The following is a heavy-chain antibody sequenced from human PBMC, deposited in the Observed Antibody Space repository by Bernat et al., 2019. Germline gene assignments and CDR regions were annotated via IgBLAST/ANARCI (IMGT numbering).Heavy chain of an antibody. CDR3: ARRYCDGGSCYSPIDY. CDR1: GFTFSTYW. CDR2: IKQDGSEK. D-gene: IGHD2-15*01. J-gene: IGHJ4*02. V-gene: IGHV3-7*01. Sequence: EVQLLESGGGLVQPGGSLRLSCAASGFTFSTYWINWVRQAPGKGLEWVANIKQDGSEKYYVDSVKGRFTISGDNAKNSLYLQMNSLRAEDTAVYYCARRYCDGGSCYSPIDYWGQGTLVTVSS.